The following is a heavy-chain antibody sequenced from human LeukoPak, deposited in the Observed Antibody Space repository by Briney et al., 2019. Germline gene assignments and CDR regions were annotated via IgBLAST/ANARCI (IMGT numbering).Heavy chain of an antibody. CDR3: VTDIRSGWRNY. CDR1: GYSLTEVS. CDR2: FDPEDGEA. D-gene: IGHD6-19*01. J-gene: IGHJ4*02. V-gene: IGHV1-24*01. Sequence: ASGKVSCKVSGYSLTEVSTHWVRQAPGEGREWMGGFDPEDGEAIYAQKVQGRLTMTEDTSIHTAFIELRSLKSDDTAVYYCVTDIRSGWRNYWGQGTLITVSS.